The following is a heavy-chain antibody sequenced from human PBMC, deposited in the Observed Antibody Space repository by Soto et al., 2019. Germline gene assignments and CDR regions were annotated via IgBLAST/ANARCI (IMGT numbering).Heavy chain of an antibody. V-gene: IGHV1-18*01. CDR3: AKNGQPPYYYYGMDV. D-gene: IGHD2-8*01. Sequence: QGQLVQSGAEVKKPGASVKVSCKASGYTFTRYGISWVRQAPGQGLEWMGWISGYNGDTNYAQKFQGSVTMTIDTSTITAYMELRSLTSDDTAVYYCAKNGQPPYYYYGMDVWGQGTTVTVSS. CDR1: GYTFTRYG. CDR2: ISGYNGDT. J-gene: IGHJ6*02.